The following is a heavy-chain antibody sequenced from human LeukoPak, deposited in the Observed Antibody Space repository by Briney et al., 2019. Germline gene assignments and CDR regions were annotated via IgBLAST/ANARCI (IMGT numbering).Heavy chain of an antibody. CDR3: ARGGGWYYDFWSGYYSLDY. Sequence: ASVKVSCKASGYTFTSYGISWVRQAPGQGLEWMGWISAYNGNTNYAQKLQGRVTMTTDTSTSTAYMELGSLRSDDTAVYYCARGGGWYYDFWSGYYSLDYWGQGTLVTASS. V-gene: IGHV1-18*01. CDR1: GYTFTSYG. J-gene: IGHJ4*02. CDR2: ISAYNGNT. D-gene: IGHD3-3*01.